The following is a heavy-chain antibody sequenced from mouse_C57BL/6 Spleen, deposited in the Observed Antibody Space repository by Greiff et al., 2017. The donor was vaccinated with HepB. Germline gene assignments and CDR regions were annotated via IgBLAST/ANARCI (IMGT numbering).Heavy chain of an antibody. V-gene: IGHV14-2*01. CDR3: SCIYYGNPFDY. CDR1: GSNIKDYY. J-gene: IGHJ2*01. CDR2: IDPKDGET. D-gene: IGHD2-1*01. Sequence: VQLQESGAGLVKPGAQVNWSCTASGSNIKDYYMHGVKQRTEQGLEWLGRIDPKDGETKYAPKFQGKTNITADTSSNTADLQLSSLTSEDTAVYSCSCIYYGNPFDYWGQVTTLTVSS.